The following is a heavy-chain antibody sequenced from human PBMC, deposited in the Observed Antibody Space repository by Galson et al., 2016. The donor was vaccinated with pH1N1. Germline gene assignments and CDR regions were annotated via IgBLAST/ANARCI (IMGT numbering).Heavy chain of an antibody. CDR3: ARLIGGGDNSREVDY. CDR2: VYPPDSDT. Sequence: QSGAEVKKAGESLKISCKGSGYTFTTYWIAWVRQMPGKGLEWMGIVYPPDSDTRYSPSFEGQVTISADKSISTAYLQWSSLKASDTAVYYCARLIGGGDNSREVDYWGQGTQVTVSS. J-gene: IGHJ4*02. V-gene: IGHV5-51*03. D-gene: IGHD5-24*01. CDR1: GYTFTTYW.